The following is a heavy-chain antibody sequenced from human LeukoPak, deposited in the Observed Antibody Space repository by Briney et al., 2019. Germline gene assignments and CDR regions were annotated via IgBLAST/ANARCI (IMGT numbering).Heavy chain of an antibody. CDR2: TYYSSKRYN. CDR3: ARGRSWGESGFDC. D-gene: IGHD6-13*01. CDR1: GDSVSNNSAA. Sequence: SQTLSLTCAISGDSVSNNSAAWNWIRQSPSRGLEWLGRTYYSSKRYNYYAVSVTSRITISPNTSKNQFSLQLKSVTPEDTAVYYCARGRSWGESGFDCWGQGTLVTVSS. J-gene: IGHJ4*02. V-gene: IGHV6-1*01.